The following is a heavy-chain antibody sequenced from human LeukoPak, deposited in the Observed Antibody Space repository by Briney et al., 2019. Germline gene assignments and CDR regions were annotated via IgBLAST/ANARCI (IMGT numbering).Heavy chain of an antibody. V-gene: IGHV3-23*01. CDR2: ISGSGGST. Sequence: GGSLRLSCAASGFTFSSYAMSWVRQAPGKGLEWVSGISGSGGSTNYADSVKGRFTISRDNSENTLYLQMNSLRAEDTAVYYCAKDHRSMVATWPCEFDDWGPGTLVTVSS. D-gene: IGHD5-12*01. CDR1: GFTFSSYA. CDR3: AKDHRSMVATWPCEFDD. J-gene: IGHJ4*02.